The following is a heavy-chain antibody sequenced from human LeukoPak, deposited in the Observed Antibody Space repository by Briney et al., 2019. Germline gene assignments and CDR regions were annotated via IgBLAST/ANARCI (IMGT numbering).Heavy chain of an antibody. CDR3: ARRAVYYYYGMDV. J-gene: IGHJ6*02. CDR1: GYTFTGYY. D-gene: IGHD6-25*01. V-gene: IGHV1-2*02. Sequence: ASVKVSCKASGYTFTGYYMHWVRQAPGQGLEWMGWINPNSGGTDFAQKFQGRVTMTRDTSISTAYMELSRLQSDDTAVYYCARRAVYYYYGMDVWGQGTTVAVSS. CDR2: INPNSGGT.